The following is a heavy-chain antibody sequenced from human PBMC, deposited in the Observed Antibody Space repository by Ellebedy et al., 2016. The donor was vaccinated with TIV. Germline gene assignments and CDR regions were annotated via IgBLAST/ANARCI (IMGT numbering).Heavy chain of an antibody. D-gene: IGHD6-19*01. J-gene: IGHJ4*02. CDR2: IWYDGSNK. V-gene: IGHV3-33*01. CDR1: GFTFSSYG. CDR3: ARDSKLRGYSSGWYAGFDY. Sequence: GGSLRLSXAASGFTFSSYGMHWVRQAPGKGLEWVAVIWYDGSNKYYADSVKGRFTISRDNSKNTLYLQMNSLRAEDTAVYYCARDSKLRGYSSGWYAGFDYWGQGTLVTVSS.